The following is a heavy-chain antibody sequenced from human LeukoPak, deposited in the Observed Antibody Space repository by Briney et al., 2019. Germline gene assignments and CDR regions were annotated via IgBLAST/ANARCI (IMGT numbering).Heavy chain of an antibody. CDR3: ARDTAMVQFDY. CDR1: GYTFTGSY. Sequence: ASVKVSCKASGYTFTGSYLHWVRQAPGQRLEWMGWINPDSGGTNIAHNFQGRVTMTRDTSISTAYMELSRLRSDDTAVYYCARDTAMVQFDYWGQGTLVTVSS. CDR2: INPDSGGT. D-gene: IGHD5-18*01. J-gene: IGHJ4*02. V-gene: IGHV1-2*02.